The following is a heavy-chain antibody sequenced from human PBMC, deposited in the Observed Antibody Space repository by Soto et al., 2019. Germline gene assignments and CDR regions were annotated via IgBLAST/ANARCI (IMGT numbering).Heavy chain of an antibody. Sequence: PSETLSLTCAVYGGSFSAYYWSWVRQPPGKGLEWIGEVIHSESTKYNPSLKSRVTISVDTSKNQFSLKLSSVTAADTAVYYCARQRPTDGRWEFANYYGMDVWGQGTTVTVSS. CDR2: VIHSEST. D-gene: IGHD1-26*01. CDR3: ARQRPTDGRWEFANYYGMDV. J-gene: IGHJ6*02. V-gene: IGHV4-34*12. CDR1: GGSFSAYY.